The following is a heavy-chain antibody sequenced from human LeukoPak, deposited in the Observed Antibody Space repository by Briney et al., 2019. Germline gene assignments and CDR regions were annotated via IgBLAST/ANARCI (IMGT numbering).Heavy chain of an antibody. CDR1: GFTFTFYS. V-gene: IGHV3-21*01. D-gene: IGHD4-17*01. CDR3: VRPSIDDYGDCGY. Sequence: PGGSLRLSCAASGFTFTFYSMNWVRQAPGKGLEWLSSISSLGRSYKYYADSVKGRFTISRDDAKNSLYLQMNSLRADDTAVYYCVRPSIDDYGDCGYWGQGTLVTVSS. J-gene: IGHJ4*02. CDR2: ISSLGRSYK.